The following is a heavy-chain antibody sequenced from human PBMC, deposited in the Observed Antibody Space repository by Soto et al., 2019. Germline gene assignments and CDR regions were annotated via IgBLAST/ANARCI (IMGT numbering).Heavy chain of an antibody. CDR3: AREDGVVGSSSAFDH. V-gene: IGHV3-21*01. Sequence: EVQVVESGGGLVKPGGSLRLSCVFYGSTFRTYTMNWVRQAPGKGLEWVSSINGRSNYVYYADSVKGRFTISRDNAKNSLYLQMNRLRAEDTAIYYCAREDGVVGSSSAFDHWGLGTLVTVSS. J-gene: IGHJ4*02. CDR2: INGRSNYV. D-gene: IGHD1-26*01. CDR1: GSTFRTYT.